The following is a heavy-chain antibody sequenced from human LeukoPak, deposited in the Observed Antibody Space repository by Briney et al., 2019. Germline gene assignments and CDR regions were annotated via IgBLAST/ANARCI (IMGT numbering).Heavy chain of an antibody. D-gene: IGHD1-14*01. CDR2: IYYSGST. V-gene: IGHV4-59*01. CDR1: GGSISSYY. J-gene: IGHJ4*02. Sequence: SETLSLTCTVSGGSISSYYWSWIRQPPGKGLEWIGYIYYSGSTNYNPSLKSRVTISVDTSKNQFSPKLSSVTAADTAVYYCARHNAHFDYWGQGTLVTVSS. CDR3: ARHNAHFDY.